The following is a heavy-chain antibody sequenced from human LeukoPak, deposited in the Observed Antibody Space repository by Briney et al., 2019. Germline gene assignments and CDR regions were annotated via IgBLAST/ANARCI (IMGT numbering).Heavy chain of an antibody. CDR3: ARVGAGYYGSGSYVGVAWFDP. V-gene: IGHV3-21*01. CDR2: ISSSSSYI. D-gene: IGHD3-10*01. Sequence: PGGSLRLSCAASGFTFSSYSMNWVRQAPGKGLEWVSSISSSSSYIYYADSVKGRFTISRDNAKNSLYLQMNSLRAEDTAVYYCARVGAGYYGSGSYVGVAWFDPWGQGTLVTVSS. CDR1: GFTFSSYS. J-gene: IGHJ5*02.